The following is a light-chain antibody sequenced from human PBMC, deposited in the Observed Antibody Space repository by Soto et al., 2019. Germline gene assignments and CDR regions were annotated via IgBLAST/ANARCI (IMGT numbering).Light chain of an antibody. V-gene: IGKV1-5*03. J-gene: IGKJ2*01. CDR2: KTS. CDR1: QSISSW. CDR3: QQYSSYSNS. Sequence: DIQMTQSPSTLSASVGDRVTITCRASQSISSWLAWYQQKPGQAPKLLIFKTSTFATGVTSMFSGSGSGTVLTLSVISLQPDDFATYYCQQYSSYSNSFGQGTKVEIK.